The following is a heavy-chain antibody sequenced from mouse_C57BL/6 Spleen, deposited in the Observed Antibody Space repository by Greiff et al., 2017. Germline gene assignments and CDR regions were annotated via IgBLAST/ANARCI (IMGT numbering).Heavy chain of an antibody. CDR1: GYTFTSYW. Sequence: QVHVKQSGAELAKPGASVKLSCKASGYTFTSYWMHWVKQRPVQGLEWIGYINPSSGYTKYNQKFKDKATLTADKSSSTAYMQLSSLTYEDSAVYYCARSYGNDAMDYWGQGTSVTVSS. D-gene: IGHD2-1*01. CDR2: INPSSGYT. CDR3: ARSYGNDAMDY. V-gene: IGHV1-7*01. J-gene: IGHJ4*01.